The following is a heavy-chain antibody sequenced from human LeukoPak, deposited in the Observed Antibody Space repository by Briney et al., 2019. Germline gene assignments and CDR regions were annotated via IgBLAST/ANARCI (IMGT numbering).Heavy chain of an antibody. CDR1: GYTFTGYY. V-gene: IGHV1-2*02. D-gene: IGHD3-10*01. J-gene: IGHJ6*03. CDR3: ARVLYYGSGSYYGPTIPYYYMDV. CDR2: INPNSGGT. Sequence: ASVKVSCKASGYTFTGYYMHWVRQAPGQGLEWMGWINPNSGGTNYAQKFQGRVTMTRDTSISTAYMELSRLRSEDTAVYYCARVLYYGSGSYYGPTIPYYYMDVWGRGTTVTISS.